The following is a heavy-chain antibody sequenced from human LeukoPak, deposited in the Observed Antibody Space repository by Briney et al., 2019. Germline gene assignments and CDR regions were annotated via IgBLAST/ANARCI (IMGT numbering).Heavy chain of an antibody. CDR3: ARAVGGWSGFDY. Sequence: SETLSLTCTVSGGSISSGGYYWSWIRQPPGKGLEWIGYIYHSGSTYYNPSLKSRVTISVDTSKNQFSLKLSSVTAADTAVYYCARAVGGWSGFDYWGQGTLVTVSS. CDR2: IYHSGST. D-gene: IGHD6-19*01. J-gene: IGHJ4*02. V-gene: IGHV4-30-2*01. CDR1: GGSISSGGYY.